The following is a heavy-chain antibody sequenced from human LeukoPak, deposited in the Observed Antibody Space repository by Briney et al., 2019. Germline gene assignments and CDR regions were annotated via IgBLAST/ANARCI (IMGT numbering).Heavy chain of an antibody. Sequence: GGSLRPSCTASRFTVTDIYMSWVRQAPGKGLEWVSSVYSGGSTYYADPVKGRFTISRDNSENTLDLQMNSLRVDDTAVYYCARHSGNYYKELVYWGQGTLVTVSS. J-gene: IGHJ4*02. CDR3: ARHSGNYYKELVY. D-gene: IGHD1-26*01. CDR2: VYSGGST. CDR1: RFTVTDIY. V-gene: IGHV3-66*04.